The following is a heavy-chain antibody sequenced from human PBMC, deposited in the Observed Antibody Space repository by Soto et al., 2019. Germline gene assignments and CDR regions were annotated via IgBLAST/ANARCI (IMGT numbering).Heavy chain of an antibody. J-gene: IGHJ4*02. CDR1: GFSLTNARMG. CDR3: ARKGIFGRLDRYYFDH. V-gene: IGHV2-26*01. Sequence: QVTLKESGPVLVKPTETLTLTCTVSGFSLTNARMGVSWIRQPPGKALEWLAHIFSDDEKSYSTSLKSRLTISKDTSKSQVVLTMTNMDPVDTATYYCARKGIFGRLDRYYFDHWGQGTLVTVSS. CDR2: IFSDDEK. D-gene: IGHD3-10*01.